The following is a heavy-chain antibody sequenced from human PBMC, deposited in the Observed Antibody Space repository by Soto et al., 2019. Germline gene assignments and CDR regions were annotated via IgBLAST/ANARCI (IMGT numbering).Heavy chain of an antibody. D-gene: IGHD1-26*01. CDR2: IRTKPNNYAT. CDR3: ASSGTYFFDY. V-gene: IGHV3-73*02. Sequence: EVQLVESGGGLVQPGGSLRLSCAASGFTFSASAIHWVRQASGKGLEWVGRIRTKPNNYATAFAASVKGRFTISRDDSKNTAYLQMNSLTAEDTAVYYCASSGTYFFDYWGHGTLVTVSS. CDR1: GFTFSASA. J-gene: IGHJ4*01.